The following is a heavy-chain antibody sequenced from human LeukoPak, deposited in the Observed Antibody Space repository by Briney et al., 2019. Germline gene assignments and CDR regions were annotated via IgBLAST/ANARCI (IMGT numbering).Heavy chain of an antibody. J-gene: IGHJ4*02. V-gene: IGHV4-39*01. Sequence: SETLSLTCTVSGGSISSSSYYWGWIRQPPGKGLEWIGSIYYSGSTYYNPSLKSRVTISVDTSKNQFSLKLSSVTAADTAVYYCARCGDSVLMVYAYFYYGGQGTRATVSS. CDR2: IYYSGST. CDR3: ARCGDSVLMVYAYFYY. D-gene: IGHD2-8*01. CDR1: GGSISSSSYY.